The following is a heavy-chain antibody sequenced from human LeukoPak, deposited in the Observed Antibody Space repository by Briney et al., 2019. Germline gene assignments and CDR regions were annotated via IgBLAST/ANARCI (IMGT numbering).Heavy chain of an antibody. V-gene: IGHV4-31*11. D-gene: IGHD3-10*01. J-gene: IGHJ4*02. CDR1: GGSFSGYY. Sequence: SETLSLTCAVYGGSFSGYYWSWIRQHPGKGLEWIGYIYYSGSTYYNPSLKSRVTISVDTSKNQFSLKLSSVTAADTAVYYCARVGGEWFGELLDSYYFDYWGQGTLVTVSS. CDR2: IYYSGST. CDR3: ARVGGEWFGELLDSYYFDY.